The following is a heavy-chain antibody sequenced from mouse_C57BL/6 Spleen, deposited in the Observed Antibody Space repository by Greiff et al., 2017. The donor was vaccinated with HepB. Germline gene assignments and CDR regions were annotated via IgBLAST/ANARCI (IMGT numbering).Heavy chain of an antibody. V-gene: IGHV3-6*01. CDR3: ARGGIYDGYFYAMDY. J-gene: IGHJ4*01. CDR2: ISYDGSN. CDR1: GYSITSGYY. D-gene: IGHD2-3*01. Sequence: ESGPGLVKPSQSLSLTCSVTGYSITSGYYWNWIRQFPGNKLEWMGYISYDGSNNYNPSLKNRISITRDTSKNQFFLKLNSVTTEDTATYYCARGGIYDGYFYAMDYWGQGTSVTVSS.